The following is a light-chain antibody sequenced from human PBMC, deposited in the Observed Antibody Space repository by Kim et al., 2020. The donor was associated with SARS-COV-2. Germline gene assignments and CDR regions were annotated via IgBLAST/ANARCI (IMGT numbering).Light chain of an antibody. CDR1: SGHSSYA. J-gene: IGLJ3*02. CDR3: QTWGTGIRV. CDR2: LNSDGSH. V-gene: IGLV4-69*01. Sequence: QLVLTQSPSASASLGASVKLTCTLSSGHSSYAIAWHQQQPEKGPRYLMRLNSDGSHSRGDGDPGPFSGSSSGAGRYLTISSRQSEDEADYYCQTWGTGIRVFGGGTQLTVL.